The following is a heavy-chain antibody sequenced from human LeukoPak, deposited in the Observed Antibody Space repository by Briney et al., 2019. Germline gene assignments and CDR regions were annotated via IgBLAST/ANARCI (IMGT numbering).Heavy chain of an antibody. CDR3: AMKFSRDYYYMDV. Sequence: GGSLRLSCEASGFSIEDFGMSWVRQPPGKGLEWVSGVTWNGGSTGYAASAEGRFTISRDNAKNSLYLQMNSLRAEDTALYYCAMKFSRDYYYMDVWGKGTTVTVSS. J-gene: IGHJ6*03. CDR1: GFSIEDFG. V-gene: IGHV3-20*04. CDR2: VTWNGGST.